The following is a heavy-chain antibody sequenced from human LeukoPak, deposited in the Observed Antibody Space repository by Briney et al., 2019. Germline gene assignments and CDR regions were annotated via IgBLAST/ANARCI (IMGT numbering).Heavy chain of an antibody. CDR3: ARHSNWNGGVDWFDP. J-gene: IGHJ5*02. Sequence: SETLSLTCTVSGGSNYWSWIRQPPGKGLEWIGYIHYSGSPNYNPSLKSRVTISIDTSKNQFSLKLSSVTAADTAVYYCARHSNWNGGVDWFDPWGQGTQVTVSS. CDR2: IHYSGSP. CDR1: GGSNY. V-gene: IGHV4-59*08. D-gene: IGHD1-20*01.